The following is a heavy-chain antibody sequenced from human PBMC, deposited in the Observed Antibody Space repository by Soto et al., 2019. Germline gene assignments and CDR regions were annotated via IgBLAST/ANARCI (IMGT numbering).Heavy chain of an antibody. CDR1: GGSISSYY. V-gene: IGHV4-59*01. J-gene: IGHJ4*02. Sequence: QVQLQESGPGLVKPSETLSLTCTVSGGSISSYYWSWIRQPPGKGLEWIGYIYYSGSTNYNPSLKSRVXXSXDXXKNQFSLKLSSVTAADTAVYYCARVRCQTTCRFDYWGQGTLVTVSS. D-gene: IGHD1-1*01. CDR3: ARVRCQTTCRFDY. CDR2: IYYSGST.